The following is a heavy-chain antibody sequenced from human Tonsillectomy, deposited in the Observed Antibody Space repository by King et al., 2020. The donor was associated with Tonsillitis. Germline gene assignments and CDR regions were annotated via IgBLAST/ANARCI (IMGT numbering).Heavy chain of an antibody. D-gene: IGHD2-15*01. CDR2: IYYSGST. CDR3: ARHTPDCSGGSWFPMSYGYPYHFVY. J-gene: IGHJ4*02. V-gene: IGHV4-59*08. Sequence: QLQESGPGLVKPSETLSLTCTVSGGSISSYYWSWIRQPPGKGLEWIGYIYYSGSTNYNPSLKSRVTISVDTSKNQFSLKLSSVTAADTAGYYCARHTPDCSGGSWFPMSYGYPYHFVYWGQGTLVTVSS. CDR1: GGSISSYY.